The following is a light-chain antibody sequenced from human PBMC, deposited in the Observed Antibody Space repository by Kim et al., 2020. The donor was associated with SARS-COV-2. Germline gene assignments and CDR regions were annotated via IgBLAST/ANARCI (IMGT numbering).Light chain of an antibody. CDR1: QDIRND. CDR3: LQHSTYPIT. V-gene: IGKV1-17*01. Sequence: ASVGDRVTITCRESQDIRNDLGWYQQNPGRAPKRLIYGASSLQSGVPSRFSGSGSGTEFTLTISSVQPEDFATYFCLQHSTYPITFGQGKRLEIK. J-gene: IGKJ5*01. CDR2: GAS.